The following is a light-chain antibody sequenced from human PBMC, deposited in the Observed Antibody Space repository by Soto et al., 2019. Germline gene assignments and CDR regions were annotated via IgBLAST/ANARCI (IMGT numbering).Light chain of an antibody. CDR2: EGS. CDR1: SNDVGRYNQ. Sequence: QSALTQPASVSGSPGQSITISCTGSSNDVGRYNQVSWYQQHPGKAPKVMIYEGSQRPSGVSNRFSGSKSGNTASLTISWLQAEDEADYYCCSYAHTSRVFGGGTKLTVL. J-gene: IGLJ3*02. CDR3: CSYAHTSRV. V-gene: IGLV2-23*01.